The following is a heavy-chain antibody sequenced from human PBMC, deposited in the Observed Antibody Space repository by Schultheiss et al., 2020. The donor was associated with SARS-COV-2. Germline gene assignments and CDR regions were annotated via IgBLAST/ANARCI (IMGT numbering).Heavy chain of an antibody. Sequence: RGSLRLSCAASGFTFSSYSMNWVRQAPGKGLEWVSSISSSSSYIYYADSVKGRFTISRDNAKNSLYLQMNSLRAEDTAVYYCARSGYSYGKLPCVDYWGQGTLVTVAS. CDR1: GFTFSSYS. J-gene: IGHJ4*02. CDR2: ISSSSSYI. V-gene: IGHV3-21*01. D-gene: IGHD5-18*01. CDR3: ARSGYSYGKLPCVDY.